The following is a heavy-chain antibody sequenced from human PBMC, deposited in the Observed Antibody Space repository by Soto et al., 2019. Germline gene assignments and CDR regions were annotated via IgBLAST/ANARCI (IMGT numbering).Heavy chain of an antibody. Sequence: QVQLVQSGAEVKKTGASVNVSCEASGYTFTGSSIHWVRQAPGQGLEWMGYINPNSGDTIFAQKFQGRVTITRDTSIRTAYMELSRGASDDTAVYYCGRDLTGDPNYWGQGTLVTVSS. J-gene: IGHJ4*02. D-gene: IGHD7-27*01. CDR1: GYTFTGSS. CDR2: INPNSGDT. V-gene: IGHV1-2*02. CDR3: GRDLTGDPNY.